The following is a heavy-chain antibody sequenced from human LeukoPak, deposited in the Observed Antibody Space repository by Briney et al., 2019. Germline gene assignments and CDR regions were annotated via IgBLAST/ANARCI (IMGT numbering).Heavy chain of an antibody. D-gene: IGHD3-3*01. J-gene: IGHJ4*02. CDR1: GFTFSAYA. V-gene: IGHV3-23*01. CDR2: TSGNGGST. Sequence: GGSLRLSCAASGFTFSAYAMSWVRQAPGKGLEWVSDTSGNGGSTYYADSVKGRFTIFRDNSKNTLYLQMNSLRAEDTAVYYCAKDHDFWSGYSDYWGQGTLVTVSS. CDR3: AKDHDFWSGYSDY.